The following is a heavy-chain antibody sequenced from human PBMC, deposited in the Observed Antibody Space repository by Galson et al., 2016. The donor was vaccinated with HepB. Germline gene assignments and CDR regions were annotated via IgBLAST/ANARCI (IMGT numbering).Heavy chain of an antibody. CDR2: IYYSGST. CDR3: AREDTGRLPLDY. J-gene: IGHJ4*02. Sequence: SETLSLTCSVSGDSVSSDVYYWSWIRQPPGKGLEWIGYIYYSGSTNYYPSLKRRVTISVDTSRNQFSLKLTSVTAADTAVYYCAREDTGRLPLDYWGQGTLVTVSS. CDR1: GDSVSSDVYY. V-gene: IGHV4-61*08. D-gene: IGHD1-1*01.